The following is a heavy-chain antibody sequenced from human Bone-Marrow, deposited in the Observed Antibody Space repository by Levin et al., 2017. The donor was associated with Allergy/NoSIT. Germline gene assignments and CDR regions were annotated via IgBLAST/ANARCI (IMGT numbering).Heavy chain of an antibody. CDR3: ARSYGDARDRYDYYGMDV. CDR1: GGTFSSYA. CDR2: IIPIFGTA. V-gene: IGHV1-69*13. D-gene: IGHD4-17*01. J-gene: IGHJ6*02. Sequence: SVKVSCKASGGTFSSYAISWVRQAPGQGLEWMGGIIPIFGTANYAQKFQGRVTITADESTSTAYMELSSLRSEDTAVYYCARSYGDARDRYDYYGMDVWGQGTTVTVSS.